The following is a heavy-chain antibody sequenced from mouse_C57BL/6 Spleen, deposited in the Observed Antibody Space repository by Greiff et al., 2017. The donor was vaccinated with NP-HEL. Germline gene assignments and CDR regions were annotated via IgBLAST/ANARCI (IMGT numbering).Heavy chain of an antibody. V-gene: IGHV5-4*03. CDR2: ISDGGSYT. D-gene: IGHD1-1*01. Sequence: EVKLQESGGGLVKPGGSLKLSCAASGFTFSSYAMSWVRQTPEKRLEWVATISDGGSYTYYPDNVKGRFTISRDNAKNNLYLQMSHLKSEDTAMYYCARGYYDGFDYWGQGTTLTVSS. J-gene: IGHJ2*01. CDR3: ARGYYDGFDY. CDR1: GFTFSSYA.